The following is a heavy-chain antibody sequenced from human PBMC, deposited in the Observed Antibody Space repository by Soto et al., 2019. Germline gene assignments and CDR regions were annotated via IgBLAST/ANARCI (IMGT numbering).Heavy chain of an antibody. D-gene: IGHD5-12*01. CDR3: ARLQSAPPFEQSGYDRIDY. CDR1: GFTFSSYS. CDR2: ISSSSSYI. V-gene: IGHV3-21*01. J-gene: IGHJ4*02. Sequence: GGSLRLSCAASGFTFSSYSMNWVRQAPGKGLEWVSSISSSSSYIYYADSVKGRFTISRDNAKNSLYLQMNSLRAEDTAVYYCARLQSAPPFEQSGYDRIDYWGQGTLVTVSS.